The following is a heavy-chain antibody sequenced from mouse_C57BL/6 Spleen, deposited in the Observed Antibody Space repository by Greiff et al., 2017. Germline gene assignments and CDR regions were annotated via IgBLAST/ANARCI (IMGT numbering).Heavy chain of an antibody. CDR3: ASSGYYGSSFYVDY. CDR2: IYPGRGST. CDR1: GYTFNSYW. D-gene: IGHD1-1*01. V-gene: IGHV1-55*01. J-gene: IGHJ2*01. Sequence: VQLQQPGAELVKPGASVKMSCKASGYTFNSYWITWVKQRPGQGLEWIGDIYPGRGSTNYTEKFTRKATLPVDTSSSTSDMQLSILTTEDSAVYYCASSGYYGSSFYVDYWGQGTTLTVSS.